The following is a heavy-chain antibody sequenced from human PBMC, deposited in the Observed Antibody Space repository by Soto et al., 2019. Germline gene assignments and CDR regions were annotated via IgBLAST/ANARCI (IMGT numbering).Heavy chain of an antibody. J-gene: IGHJ2*01. CDR1: GYTFTSYG. CDR2: ISAYNGNT. Sequence: QVQLVQSGAEVKKPGASVKVSCKASGYTFTSYGISWVRQAPGQGLEWMGWISAYNGNTNYAQKLQGRVTMTTDTSTSTAYMELRSLKSDDTAVYYCARVIEVLYAEGAGYFDLWGRGTLVTVSS. D-gene: IGHD1-26*01. CDR3: ARVIEVLYAEGAGYFDL. V-gene: IGHV1-18*01.